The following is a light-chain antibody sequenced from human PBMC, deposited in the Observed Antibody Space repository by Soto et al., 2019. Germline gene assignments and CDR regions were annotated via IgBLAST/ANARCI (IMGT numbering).Light chain of an antibody. CDR2: GAS. V-gene: IGKV3-20*01. J-gene: IGKJ1*01. CDR1: QSVSSSY. CDR3: QQYGSSSWT. Sequence: IFFRHAAGTLSXAXGKRVTLSVRPSQSVSSSYLAWYQQKPGQAPRLLIYGASSRATGIPDRFSGSGSGTDFTLTISRLEPEDFAVYYCQQYGSSSWTFGQGTKVDI.